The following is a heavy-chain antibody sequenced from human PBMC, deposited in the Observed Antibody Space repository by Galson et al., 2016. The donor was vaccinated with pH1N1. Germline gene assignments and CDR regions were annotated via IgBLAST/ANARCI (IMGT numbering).Heavy chain of an antibody. D-gene: IGHD3-10*01. CDR1: GGSISSGSYY. J-gene: IGHJ4*02. CDR3: ARDRVALTGIFDY. Sequence: TLSLTCTVSGGSISSGSYYWNWIRQPAGEGLEWIGRLYTSGSTTYNPSLKSRVIMSVDTSKNQFSLRLTSVTAADTAVYYCARDRVALTGIFDYWGQGTLVTVSS. CDR2: LYTSGST. V-gene: IGHV4-61*02.